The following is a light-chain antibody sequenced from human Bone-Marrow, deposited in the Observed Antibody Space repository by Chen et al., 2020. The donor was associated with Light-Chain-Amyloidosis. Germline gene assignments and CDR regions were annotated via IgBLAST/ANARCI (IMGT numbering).Light chain of an antibody. CDR1: SSAVSGYNH. V-gene: IGLV2-14*01. CDR3: SSYTITNTLV. Sequence: HSPLPQPSSASAPPVQSITTSSAGTSSAVSGYNHVSWYQQPPAQAPKLMIYEVTNRPSWVPDRFSGSKSDNTASLTISGLQTEDEADYFCSSYTITNTLVFGSGTRVTVL. J-gene: IGLJ1*01. CDR2: EVT.